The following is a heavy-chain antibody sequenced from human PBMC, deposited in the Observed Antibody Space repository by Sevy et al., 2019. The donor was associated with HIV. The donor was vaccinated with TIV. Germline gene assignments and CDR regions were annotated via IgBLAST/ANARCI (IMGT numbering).Heavy chain of an antibody. CDR3: ARGGALTYYDTTGFQNYFDS. J-gene: IGHJ4*02. Sequence: SETLSLTCTVSGGSISGHYWGWIRQSPGKGLEWIPYMYDSGSSNYNTSLRSRVTISVDTSKNQISLRLSSVTAADTAVYYCARGGALTYYDTTGFQNYFDSWGPGNLVTVSS. CDR2: MYDSGSS. V-gene: IGHV4-59*11. D-gene: IGHD3-22*01. CDR1: GGSISGHY.